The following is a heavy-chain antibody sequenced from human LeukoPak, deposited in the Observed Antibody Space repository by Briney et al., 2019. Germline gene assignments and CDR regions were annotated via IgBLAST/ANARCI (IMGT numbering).Heavy chain of an antibody. CDR3: ARDYCSSASCYLAYYFYY. CDR1: GFTFNSYA. CDR2: ISYDGSNK. D-gene: IGHD2-2*01. J-gene: IGHJ4*02. V-gene: IGHV3-30-3*01. Sequence: PGRSLRLSCAASGFTFNSYAMHWVRQAPGKGLERVAVISYDGSNKYYADSVKGRFTISRDNSKNTLYLQMNSLRAEDTAVYYCARDYCSSASCYLAYYFYYWGQGTLVTVSS.